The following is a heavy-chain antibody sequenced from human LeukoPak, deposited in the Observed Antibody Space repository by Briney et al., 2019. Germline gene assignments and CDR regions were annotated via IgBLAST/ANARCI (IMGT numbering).Heavy chain of an antibody. V-gene: IGHV4-34*01. CDR3: ARELRYLDWPRGYTSPSIDAFDI. Sequence: NTSATLSLTCAVYGGSFSGYYWSWIRQPPGEGREWIRESNHSGSTNYNPSLKSRVTISVDTSKNQFSLKLSSVTAADTAVYYCARELRYLDWPRGYTSPSIDAFDIWGQGTMVTVSS. CDR2: SNHSGST. J-gene: IGHJ3*02. CDR1: GGSFSGYY. D-gene: IGHD3-9*01.